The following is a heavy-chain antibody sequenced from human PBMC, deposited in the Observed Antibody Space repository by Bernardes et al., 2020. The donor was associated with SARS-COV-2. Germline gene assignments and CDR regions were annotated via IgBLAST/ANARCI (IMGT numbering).Heavy chain of an antibody. CDR1: GGSFSGYY. Sequence: SETLSLTCAVYGGSFSGYYWSWIRQPPGKGLEWIGEINHSGSTNYNPSLKSRVTISVDTSKNQFSLKLSSVTAADTAVYYCAREPVTHYGMDVWGQGTTVTVSS. D-gene: IGHD4-4*01. CDR3: AREPVTHYGMDV. J-gene: IGHJ6*02. CDR2: INHSGST. V-gene: IGHV4-34*01.